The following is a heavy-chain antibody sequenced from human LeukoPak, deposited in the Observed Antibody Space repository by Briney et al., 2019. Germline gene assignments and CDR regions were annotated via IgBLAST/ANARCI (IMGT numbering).Heavy chain of an antibody. D-gene: IGHD6-13*01. CDR1: GGSFSGYY. CDR2: INHSGST. V-gene: IGHV4-34*01. J-gene: IGHJ4*02. Sequence: SETLSLTCAVYGGSFSGYYWSWIRQPPGKGLEWIGEINHSGSTNYNPSLKSRVTISVDTSKNQFSLKLSSVTAADTAVCYCARAGDSSSWYYFDYWGQGTLVTVSS. CDR3: ARAGDSSSWYYFDY.